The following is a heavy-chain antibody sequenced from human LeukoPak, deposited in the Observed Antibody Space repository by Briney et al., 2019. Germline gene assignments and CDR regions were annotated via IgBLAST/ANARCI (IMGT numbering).Heavy chain of an antibody. CDR1: GYTLTELS. CDR2: FDPEDGET. Sequence: ASVRVSCKVSGYTLTELSMHWVRQAPGKGLEWMGGFDPEDGETIYAQKFQGRVTMTEDTSTDTAYMELSSLRSEDTAVYYCATVPQADILTGYYGNYWGQGTLVTVSS. D-gene: IGHD3-9*01. J-gene: IGHJ4*02. V-gene: IGHV1-24*01. CDR3: ATVPQADILTGYYGNY.